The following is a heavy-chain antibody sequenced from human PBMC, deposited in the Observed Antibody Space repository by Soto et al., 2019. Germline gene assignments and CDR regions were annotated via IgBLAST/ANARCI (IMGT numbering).Heavy chain of an antibody. CDR1: GGSISSSSYY. J-gene: IGHJ5*02. D-gene: IGHD2-15*01. V-gene: IGHV4-39*01. CDR3: ARLPDGGVAATRGNWFDP. Sequence: PSETLSLTCTVSGGSISSSSYYWGWIRQPPGKGLEWIGSIYYSGSTYYNPSLKSRVTISVDTSKNQFSLKLSSVTAADTAVYYCARLPDGGVAATRGNWFDPWGQGTLVTVSS. CDR2: IYYSGST.